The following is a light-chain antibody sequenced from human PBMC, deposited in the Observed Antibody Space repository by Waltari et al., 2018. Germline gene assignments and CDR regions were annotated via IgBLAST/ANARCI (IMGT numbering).Light chain of an antibody. CDR2: DVT. CDR3: TSFSTISTSL. Sequence: QSALTQPASVSGSPGQSITISCTGTSNDIGDYNYVSWYQHQSGTAPKLMIYDVTDRPSVCSNRFSGSKSGNTASLTISGLQADDEADYYCTSFSTISTSLFGGGTKVTVL. J-gene: IGLJ3*02. CDR1: SNDIGDYNY. V-gene: IGLV2-14*03.